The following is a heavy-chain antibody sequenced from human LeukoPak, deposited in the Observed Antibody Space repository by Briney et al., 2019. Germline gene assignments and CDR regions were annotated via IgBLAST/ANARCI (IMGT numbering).Heavy chain of an antibody. D-gene: IGHD5-18*01. J-gene: IGHJ6*03. CDR2: IYYSGST. CDR1: GYSISSGYY. Sequence: PSETLSLTCTVSGYSISSGYYWAWIRQPPGKGLEWIGSIYYSGSTYYNPSLKSRVTISVDTSKNQFSLKLSSVTAADTAVYYCARHLAGYSYGYYMDVWGKGTTVAISS. V-gene: IGHV4-38-2*02. CDR3: ARHLAGYSYGYYMDV.